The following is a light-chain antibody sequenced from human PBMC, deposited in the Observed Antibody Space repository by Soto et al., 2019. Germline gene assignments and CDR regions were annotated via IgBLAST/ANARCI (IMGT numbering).Light chain of an antibody. J-gene: IGKJ1*01. V-gene: IGKV1-13*02. CDR3: QQFNSYPRT. Sequence: AIQLTQSPSSLSASVGDRVTMTCRASQGISSALAWYQQKPGKAPKLLIYDASSLESGVPSRFSGSGSGTDFTLTISSLQPEDFATYHCQQFNSYPRTFGQGTKVEIK. CDR1: QGISSA. CDR2: DAS.